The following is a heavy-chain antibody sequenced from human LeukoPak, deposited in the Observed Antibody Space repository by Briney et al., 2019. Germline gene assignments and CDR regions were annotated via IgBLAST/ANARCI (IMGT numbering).Heavy chain of an antibody. J-gene: IGHJ4*02. V-gene: IGHV4-39*07. D-gene: IGHD1-26*01. CDR1: GGSISSSSYY. Sequence: SETLSLTCTVSGGSISSSSYYWSWIRQPPGKGLEWIGEINHSGSTNYNPSLKSRVTISVDTSKNQFSLKLSSVTAADTAVYYCARDKWELPLDYWGQGTLVTVSS. CDR2: INHSGST. CDR3: ARDKWELPLDY.